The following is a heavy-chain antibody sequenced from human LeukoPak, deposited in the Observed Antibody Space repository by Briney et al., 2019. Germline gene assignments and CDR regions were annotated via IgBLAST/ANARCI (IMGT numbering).Heavy chain of an antibody. V-gene: IGHV3-64*01. CDR2: ISSNGGST. J-gene: IGHJ4*02. Sequence: GGSLRLSCAASGFTLSSYAMHWVRQAPGKGLEYVSAISSNGGSTYYANSVKGRFTISRDNSKNTLYLQMGSLRAEDMAVYYCARPYSSGYFDYWGQGTLVTVSS. CDR3: ARPYSSGYFDY. CDR1: GFTLSSYA. D-gene: IGHD6-19*01.